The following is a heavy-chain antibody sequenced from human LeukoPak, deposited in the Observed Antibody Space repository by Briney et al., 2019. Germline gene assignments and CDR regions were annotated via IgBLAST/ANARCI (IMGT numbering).Heavy chain of an antibody. CDR3: ATTTTKDYGSGSYPN. CDR2: IYHSGST. J-gene: IGHJ4*02. Sequence: SETLSLTCTVSGYSISSGYYWGWIRQPPGKGLEWIGSIYHSGSTYYNPSLKSRVTISVDTSKNQFSLKLSSVTAADTAVYYCATTTTKDYGSGSYPNWGQGTLVTVSS. D-gene: IGHD3-10*01. V-gene: IGHV4-38-2*02. CDR1: GYSISSGYY.